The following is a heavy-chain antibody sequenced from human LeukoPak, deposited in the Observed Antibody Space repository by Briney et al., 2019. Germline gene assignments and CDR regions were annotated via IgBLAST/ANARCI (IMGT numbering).Heavy chain of an antibody. Sequence: GGSLRLSCAASGFTFSGSAMHWVRQASGKGLEWVGRIRSKANSYATACAESVKGRFTISRDDSKNTAYLQMNSLKTEDTAVYYCVGGLDYWGQGTLVTVSS. D-gene: IGHD4-23*01. CDR2: IRSKANSYAT. J-gene: IGHJ4*02. CDR3: VGGLDY. CDR1: GFTFSGSA. V-gene: IGHV3-73*01.